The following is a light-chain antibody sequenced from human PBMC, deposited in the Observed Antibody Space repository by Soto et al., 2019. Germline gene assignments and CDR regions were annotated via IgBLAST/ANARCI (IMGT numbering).Light chain of an antibody. CDR1: ESISNF. CDR2: KAS. Sequence: DIQMTQSPSTLSASVGDRVTITCRASESISNFLAWYQQKPGKAPNLLIYKASSLESGVPSRFSGSGSGTDFTLTISSLQPEDFATYYCQQLHDYPITFGQGTRLEIK. CDR3: QQLHDYPIT. V-gene: IGKV1-5*03. J-gene: IGKJ5*01.